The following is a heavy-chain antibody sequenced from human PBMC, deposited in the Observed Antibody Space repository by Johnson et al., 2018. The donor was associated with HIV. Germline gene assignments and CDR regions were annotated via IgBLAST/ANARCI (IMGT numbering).Heavy chain of an antibody. CDR3: ARVRSTIVVVTATGGAFDI. J-gene: IGHJ3*02. D-gene: IGHD2-21*02. CDR1: GFTVSSNY. Sequence: VQLVESGGGLVQPGGSLRLSCAASGFTVSSNYMSWVRQAPGKGLEWVSVIYSGGSTYYADSVKGRFTISRDNSKNTLYLQMNSLRAEDTAVYYCARVRSTIVVVTATGGAFDIWGQGTMVTVS. V-gene: IGHV3-66*02. CDR2: IYSGGST.